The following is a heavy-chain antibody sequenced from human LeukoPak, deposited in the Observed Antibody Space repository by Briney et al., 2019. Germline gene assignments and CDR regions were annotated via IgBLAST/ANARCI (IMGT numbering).Heavy chain of an antibody. Sequence: SQTLSLTCTVSGGSISSGDYYWSWIRQPPGKGLEWIGYIYYSGSTYYNPSLKSRVTISVDTSKNQFSLKLSSVTAADTAVYYCARDTAVVEGAFDIWGQGTMVTVSS. J-gene: IGHJ3*02. CDR1: GGSISSGDYY. D-gene: IGHD5-18*01. V-gene: IGHV4-30-4*08. CDR3: ARDTAVVEGAFDI. CDR2: IYYSGST.